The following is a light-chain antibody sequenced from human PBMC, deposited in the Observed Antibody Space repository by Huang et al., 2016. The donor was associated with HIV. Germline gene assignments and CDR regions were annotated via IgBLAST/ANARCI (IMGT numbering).Light chain of an antibody. J-gene: IGKJ1*01. V-gene: IGKV1-NL1*01. CDR1: QGIGNS. Sequence: DIQMTQSPSSLSASVGDRVTITCRASQGIGNSLDWYQQKPEKAPRLLLYATSTLESGVPSRFSGSGSGTHYTLTINTLQPEDIASYYCQQYHSLSWTFGQGTKVEIK. CDR3: QQYHSLSWT. CDR2: ATS.